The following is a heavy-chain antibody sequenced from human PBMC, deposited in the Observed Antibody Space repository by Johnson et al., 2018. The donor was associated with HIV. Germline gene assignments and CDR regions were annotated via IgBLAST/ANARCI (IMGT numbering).Heavy chain of an antibody. D-gene: IGHD3-10*01. Sequence: VQLVESGGGLVQPGGSLRLSCAASGFSVSSKYMSWVRQAPGKGLEWVSVIYSGGSTFYADSVKGRFTISRDNSGNTAYLQMNGLTVEDTAMYYCGRDYEYDKSDQSGIDVFDVWGQGTMVTVSS. CDR1: GFSVSSKY. CDR3: GRDYEYDKSDQSGIDVFDV. V-gene: IGHV3-66*01. CDR2: IYSGGST. J-gene: IGHJ3*01.